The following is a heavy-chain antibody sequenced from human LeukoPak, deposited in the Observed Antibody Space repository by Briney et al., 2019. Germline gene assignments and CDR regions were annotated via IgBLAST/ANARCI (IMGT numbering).Heavy chain of an antibody. Sequence: PGGSLRLSCAASGFTVSSNYMSWVRQAPGKGLEWVSVIYSGGSTYYADSVKGRFTISRDNSKNTLYLQINSLRAEDTAVYYCAREDSNYVGWFDPWGQGTLVTVSS. CDR1: GFTVSSNY. D-gene: IGHD4-4*01. J-gene: IGHJ5*02. CDR3: AREDSNYVGWFDP. CDR2: IYSGGST. V-gene: IGHV3-66*01.